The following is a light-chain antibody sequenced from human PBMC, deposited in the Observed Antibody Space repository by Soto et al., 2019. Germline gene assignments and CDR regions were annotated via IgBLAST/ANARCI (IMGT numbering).Light chain of an antibody. CDR1: SSNIGAGYD. J-gene: IGLJ2*01. CDR3: QSYDSSLSALV. Sequence: QAVVPQPPSVSGAPGQRVTISCAGSSSNIGAGYDVHWYQQLPGTAPKLLIYGNSNRPSGVPDRFSGSKSGTSASLAITGLQAADEADYYCQSYDSSLSALVFGGGTKLTVL. V-gene: IGLV1-40*01. CDR2: GNS.